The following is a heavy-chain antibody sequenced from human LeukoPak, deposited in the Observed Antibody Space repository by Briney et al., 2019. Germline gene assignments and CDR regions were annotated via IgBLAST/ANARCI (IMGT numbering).Heavy chain of an antibody. V-gene: IGHV3-21*01. D-gene: IGHD2-15*01. CDR2: ISSSSSYI. Sequence: GGSLRLSCAASGFTFSSYTMNWVRQAPGEGLEWVSSISSSSSYIYYADSVKGRLTISRDNAKNSLYLHMNSLRAEDTAVYYCARDPTPRYCSGGSCYTHYGMDVWGQGTTVTVSS. J-gene: IGHJ6*02. CDR3: ARDPTPRYCSGGSCYTHYGMDV. CDR1: GFTFSSYT.